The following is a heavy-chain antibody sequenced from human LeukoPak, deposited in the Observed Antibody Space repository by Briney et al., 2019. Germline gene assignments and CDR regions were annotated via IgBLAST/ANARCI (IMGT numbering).Heavy chain of an antibody. J-gene: IGHJ4*02. Sequence: PGGSLRLSCAASGSTFSSYGMHWVRQAPGKGLEWVAVISYDGSNKYYADSVKGRFTISRDNSKNTLYLQMNSLRAEDTAVYYCAKDFASYVRLAFDYWGQGTLVTVSS. V-gene: IGHV3-30*18. D-gene: IGHD5-18*01. CDR2: ISYDGSNK. CDR1: GSTFSSYG. CDR3: AKDFASYVRLAFDY.